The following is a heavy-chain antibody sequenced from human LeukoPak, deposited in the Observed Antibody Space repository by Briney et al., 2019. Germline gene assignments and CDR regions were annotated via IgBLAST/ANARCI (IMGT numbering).Heavy chain of an antibody. V-gene: IGHV4-38-2*01. Sequence: SETLSLTCAVSGYIITSGYYWGWIRQPPGKGLEWIGSIYHRGSTYYNPSLKTRVTISVDTSKNQFSLKLSSVTAADTAVYYCARLYLRDHCSSTSCYGLYFDYWGQGTLVTVSS. D-gene: IGHD2-2*01. CDR2: IYHRGST. CDR1: GYIITSGYY. CDR3: ARLYLRDHCSSTSCYGLYFDY. J-gene: IGHJ4*02.